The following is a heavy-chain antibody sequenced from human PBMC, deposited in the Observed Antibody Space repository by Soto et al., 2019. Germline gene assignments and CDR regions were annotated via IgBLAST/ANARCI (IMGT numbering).Heavy chain of an antibody. CDR2: IWYDGSNK. Sequence: QVQLVESGGGVVQPGRSLRLSCAASGFTFSSYGMHWVRQAPGKGLEWVAVIWYDGSNKYYADSVKGRFTISRDNSKNTLYLQMNSLRAEDMAVYYCARDLSRGYSYGSDYWGQGTLVTVSS. V-gene: IGHV3-33*01. CDR3: ARDLSRGYSYGSDY. D-gene: IGHD5-18*01. J-gene: IGHJ4*02. CDR1: GFTFSSYG.